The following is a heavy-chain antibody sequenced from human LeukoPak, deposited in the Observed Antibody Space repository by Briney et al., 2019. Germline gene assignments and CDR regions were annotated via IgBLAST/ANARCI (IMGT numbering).Heavy chain of an antibody. CDR3: ATYGSGSGTFFDS. J-gene: IGHJ4*01. D-gene: IGHD3-10*01. CDR2: ISHSGSTI. V-gene: IGHV3-11*04. CDR1: GYMFSDYY. Sequence: GGSLRLSCTASGYMFSDYYMSWICQAPDKGLEWLSYISHSGSTIYYADSVKGRFTISRDNAKNSLYLQMNSLRAEDTALYYCATYGSGSGTFFDSWGQGTLVTVSS.